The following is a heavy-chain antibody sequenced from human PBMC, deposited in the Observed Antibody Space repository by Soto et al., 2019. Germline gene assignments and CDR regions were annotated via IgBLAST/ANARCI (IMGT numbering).Heavy chain of an antibody. Sequence: QVQLVQSGAEVKKPGSSVKVSCKASGGTFGSYAITWVRRAPGQGLEWLGGIITILNSPAYAQKFQARVVITADEITNTAYMALNSLRFDDTAVYYCAREAPYCTSATCPKFYDMDVWGQGTTVTVAS. CDR2: IITILNSP. V-gene: IGHV1-69*01. D-gene: IGHD2-8*02. J-gene: IGHJ6*02. CDR3: AREAPYCTSATCPKFYDMDV. CDR1: GGTFGSYA.